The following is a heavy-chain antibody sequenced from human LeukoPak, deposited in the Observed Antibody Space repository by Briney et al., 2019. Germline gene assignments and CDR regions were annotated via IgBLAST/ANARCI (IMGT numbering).Heavy chain of an antibody. J-gene: IGHJ4*02. CDR3: TTDNALLPFDY. Sequence: GGSLRLSCAASGFTFSNAWMSWVRQAPGKGLEWVGRIKSKTDGGTTDYAAPVKSRFTISRDDSKNTLYLQMNSLKTEDTAVYYCTTDNALLPFDYWGQGTLVTVSS. D-gene: IGHD1-26*01. V-gene: IGHV3-15*01. CDR1: GFTFSNAW. CDR2: IKSKTDGGTT.